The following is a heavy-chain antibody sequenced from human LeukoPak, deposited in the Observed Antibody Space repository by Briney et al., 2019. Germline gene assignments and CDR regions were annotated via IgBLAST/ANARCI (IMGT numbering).Heavy chain of an antibody. V-gene: IGHV1-2*02. CDR1: GYNFTGYY. D-gene: IGHD6-13*01. J-gene: IGHJ4*02. Sequence: GASVKVSCKASGYNFTGYYMHWVRQAPGQGLEWMGWINPNSGGTNYAQKFQGRVTMTRDTSTSTAYMELSRLRSDDTAVYYCAREWPAGYSQGNYWGQGTLVTVSS. CDR3: AREWPAGYSQGNY. CDR2: INPNSGGT.